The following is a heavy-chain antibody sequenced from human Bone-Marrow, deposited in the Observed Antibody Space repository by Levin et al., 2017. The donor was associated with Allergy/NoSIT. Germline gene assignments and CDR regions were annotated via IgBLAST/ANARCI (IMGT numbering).Heavy chain of an antibody. CDR2: INPNSGGT. J-gene: IGHJ4*02. D-gene: IGHD3-22*01. Sequence: GASVKVSCKASGYTFTGYYMHWVRQAPGQGLEWMGRINPNSGGTNYAQKFQGRVTMTRDTSISTAYMELSRLRSDDTAVYYCARSLYFSTTVYYYDSSGEIFDYWGQGTLVTVSS. CDR1: GYTFTGYY. CDR3: ARSLYFSTTVYYYDSSGEIFDY. V-gene: IGHV1-2*06.